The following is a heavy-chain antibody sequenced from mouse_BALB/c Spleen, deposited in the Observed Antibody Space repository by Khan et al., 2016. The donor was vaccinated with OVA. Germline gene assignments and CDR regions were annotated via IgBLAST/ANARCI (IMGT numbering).Heavy chain of an antibody. D-gene: IGHD3-3*01. CDR2: IRLKSNIYAT. V-gene: IGHV6-6*02. J-gene: IGHJ1*01. CDR3: ARGWDWYFDV. Sequence: EVTLVESGGGLVQPGGSMKLSCVASGFTFSNYWMNWVRQSPEKGFEWVAEIRLKSNIYATHYAESVRGRFTISRDDSRSRFYLQMNNLGAEDTGIYYCARGWDWYFDVWGAGTTVTVSS. CDR1: GFTFSNYW.